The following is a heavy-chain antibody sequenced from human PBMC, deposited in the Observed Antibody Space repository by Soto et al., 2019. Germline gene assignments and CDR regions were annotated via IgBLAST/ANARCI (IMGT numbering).Heavy chain of an antibody. CDR3: ARDGVVRGNGFDP. CDR1: GWSFSGYY. D-gene: IGHD3-10*01. Sequence: QVQLQQWGAGLLKPSENLSLTCAVYGWSFSGYYLSWIRQPPGKGLAWIGEINHSGSTNYNPSLKSRVTISVDTSKNQFSLKLSSVTAADTAVYYCARDGVVRGNGFDPWGQGTRVTVSS. V-gene: IGHV4-34*01. J-gene: IGHJ5*02. CDR2: INHSGST.